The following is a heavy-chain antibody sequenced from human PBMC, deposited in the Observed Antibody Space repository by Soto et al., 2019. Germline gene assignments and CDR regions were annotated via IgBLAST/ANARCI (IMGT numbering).Heavy chain of an antibody. CDR3: AHRLSSSGWVEYFQH. V-gene: IGHV2-5*02. CDR1: GFSLSTSGVG. CDR2: IYWDDDK. J-gene: IGHJ1*01. Sequence: QITLKESGPTLVKPTQTLTLTCTFSGFSLSTSGVGVGWIRQPPGKALEWLALIYWDDDKRYSPSLKSRLTTTKDTSKNQVVLTTTNIDPVDTATYYCAHRLSSSGWVEYFQHWGQGTLVTVSS. D-gene: IGHD6-19*01.